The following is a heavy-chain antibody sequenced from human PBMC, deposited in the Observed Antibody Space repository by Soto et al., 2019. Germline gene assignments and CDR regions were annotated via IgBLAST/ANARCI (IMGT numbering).Heavy chain of an antibody. D-gene: IGHD3-10*01. V-gene: IGHV1-3*01. CDR1: GYTFTSYA. CDR2: INAGNGNT. CDR3: AQRESKITMVRGLLGYWFDP. Sequence: ASVKVSCKASGYTFTSYAMHWVRQAPGQRLEWMGWINAGNGNTKYSQKFQGRVTITRDTSASTAYMELSSLRSEDTAVYYCAQRESKITMVRGLLGYWFDPWGQGTLVTVSS. J-gene: IGHJ5*02.